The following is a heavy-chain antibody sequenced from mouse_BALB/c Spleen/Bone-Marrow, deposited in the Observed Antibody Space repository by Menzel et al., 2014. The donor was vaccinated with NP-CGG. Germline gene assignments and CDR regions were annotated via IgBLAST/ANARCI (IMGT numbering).Heavy chain of an antibody. V-gene: IGHV2-9*02. D-gene: IGHD4-1*01. CDR3: ARTGTKDYFDY. Sequence: VQGVESGPGLVAPSQSLSITCTVSGFSLTSYGVRWVRQPPGKGLEWLGVKWAGGTTSYNSALMSRLSISRDNSKSQVFLKMNSLQTDDTAIYYCARTGTKDYFDYWGQGTTLTVSS. CDR1: GFSLTSYG. J-gene: IGHJ2*01. CDR2: KWAGGTT.